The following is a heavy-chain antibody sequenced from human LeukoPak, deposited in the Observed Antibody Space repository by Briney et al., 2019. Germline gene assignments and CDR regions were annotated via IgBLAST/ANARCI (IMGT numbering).Heavy chain of an antibody. CDR3: AKLGNDNVWGTYRDNWIDP. Sequence: GGSLRLSCAASGFTFSNSAMTWVRQAPGKRLEWVSGISGSGVSTYYADSVKGRFTISRDNSKNAVYLQIDSLRGEDTAVYYCAKLGNDNVWGTYRDNWIDPWGQGTLVTVSS. CDR1: GFTFSNSA. CDR2: ISGSGVST. D-gene: IGHD3-16*02. J-gene: IGHJ5*02. V-gene: IGHV3-23*01.